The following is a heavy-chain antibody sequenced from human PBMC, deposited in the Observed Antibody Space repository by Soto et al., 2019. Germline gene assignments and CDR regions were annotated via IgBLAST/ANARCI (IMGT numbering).Heavy chain of an antibody. CDR2: ISYDGSNK. Sequence: GGSLRLSCAASGFTFSSYGMHWVRQAPGKGLEWVAVISYDGSNKYYADSVKGRFTISRDNSKNTLYLQMNSLRAEDTAVYYCANTVDCGGDCYSVYFQHWGQGTLVTVSS. D-gene: IGHD2-21*02. J-gene: IGHJ1*01. V-gene: IGHV3-30*18. CDR1: GFTFSSYG. CDR3: ANTVDCGGDCYSVYFQH.